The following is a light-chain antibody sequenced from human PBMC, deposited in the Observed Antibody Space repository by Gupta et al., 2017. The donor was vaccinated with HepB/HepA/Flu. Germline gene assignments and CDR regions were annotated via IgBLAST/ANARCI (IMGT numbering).Light chain of an antibody. CDR3: QQYYGTPLT. Sequence: DLVMTQSPDSLAVSLGERATINCKSSQSVLYSSNNENYLAWYQQKPGQPPKLLIYWAATRESGVPDRFSGSGSGTDFTLTISSLQAEDVAVYYCQQYYGTPLTFGGGTKVEIK. CDR2: WAA. V-gene: IGKV4-1*01. J-gene: IGKJ4*01. CDR1: QSVLYSSNNENY.